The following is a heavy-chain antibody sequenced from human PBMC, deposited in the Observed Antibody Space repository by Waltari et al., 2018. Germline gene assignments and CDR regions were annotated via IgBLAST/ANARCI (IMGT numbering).Heavy chain of an antibody. D-gene: IGHD6-6*01. CDR1: GGSISSYY. CDR2: IYYSGST. V-gene: IGHV4-59*01. CDR3: ATGEGIAARPGWFDP. Sequence: QVQLQESGPGLVKPSETLSLTCTVSGGSISSYYWSWIRQPPGKGLEWIGYIYYSGSTNYNPSLKSRVTISVDTSKNQFSLKLSSVTAADTAVYYCATGEGIAARPGWFDPWGQGTLVTVSS. J-gene: IGHJ5*02.